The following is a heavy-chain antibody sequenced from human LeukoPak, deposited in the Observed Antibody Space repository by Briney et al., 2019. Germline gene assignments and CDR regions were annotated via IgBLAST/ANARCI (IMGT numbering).Heavy chain of an antibody. CDR1: GFTFNIYT. J-gene: IGHJ6*02. D-gene: IGHD1-26*01. CDR2: IYSGGST. V-gene: IGHV3-53*01. CDR3: ARDSGSYPGPFYYYYYGMDV. Sequence: GGSLRLSCAASGFTFNIYTMSWVRQAPGKGLEWVSVIYSGGSTYYADSVKGRFTISRDNSKNTLYLQMNSLRAEDTAVYYCARDSGSYPGPFYYYYYGMDVWGQGTTVTVSS.